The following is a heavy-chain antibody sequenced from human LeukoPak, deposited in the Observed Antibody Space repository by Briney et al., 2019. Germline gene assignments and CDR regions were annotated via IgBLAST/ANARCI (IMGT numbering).Heavy chain of an antibody. CDR2: IKQDGSDK. D-gene: IGHD2/OR15-2a*01. CDR1: GFTFSVYG. J-gene: IGHJ4*02. CDR3: ARGPPPSYSTTWFDY. Sequence: PGGSLRLSCAASGFTFSVYGLSWVRQAPGKGLEWVANIKQDGSDKYYVDSVKGRFTISRDNAKNSLYLQMNSLRAEDTAVYYCARGPPPSYSTTWFDYWGQGTLVTVSS. V-gene: IGHV3-7*05.